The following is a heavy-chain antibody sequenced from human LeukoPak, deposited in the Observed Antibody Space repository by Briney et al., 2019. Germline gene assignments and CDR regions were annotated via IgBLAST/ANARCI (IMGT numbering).Heavy chain of an antibody. Sequence: VASVRVSCKASGYTFTGYSMHWVRQAPGQGLEWLGWISAYNGNTNYAQKLQGRVTMTTDTSTSTAYMELRSLRSDDTAVYYCARSSQWELLADYWGQGTLVTVSS. CDR1: GYTFTGYS. V-gene: IGHV1-18*04. CDR2: ISAYNGNT. J-gene: IGHJ4*02. D-gene: IGHD1-26*01. CDR3: ARSSQWELLADY.